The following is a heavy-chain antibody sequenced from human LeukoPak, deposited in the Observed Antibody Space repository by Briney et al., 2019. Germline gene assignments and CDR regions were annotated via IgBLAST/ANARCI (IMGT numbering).Heavy chain of an antibody. V-gene: IGHV3-7*05. Sequence: PGGSLRLSCAVSGFTFSNYWINWVSQAPGKGLEWVANMKQDGSEKYYVDSVKGRFTISRDNAKNVLYLQMNSLRDEDTAVYYCAGGQGWQFDFWGQGTLVTVSS. D-gene: IGHD2-15*01. CDR1: GFTFSNYW. CDR2: MKQDGSEK. J-gene: IGHJ5*01. CDR3: AGGQGWQFDF.